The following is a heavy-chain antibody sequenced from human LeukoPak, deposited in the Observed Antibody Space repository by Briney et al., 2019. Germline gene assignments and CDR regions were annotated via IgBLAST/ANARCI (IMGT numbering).Heavy chain of an antibody. D-gene: IGHD3-22*01. CDR2: IYSGGST. CDR1: GGSVTSSRYY. V-gene: IGHV4-39*07. CDR3: ATLPFYDSSSRQQPLDY. Sequence: SETLSLTCTVSGGSVTSSRYYWGWVRQPPGKGLEWIGSIYSGGSTSYNPSLKSRVTISVDKSKNNFSLGLSSVTAADTAVYYCATLPFYDSSSRQQPLDYWGQGTPVTVSS. J-gene: IGHJ4*02.